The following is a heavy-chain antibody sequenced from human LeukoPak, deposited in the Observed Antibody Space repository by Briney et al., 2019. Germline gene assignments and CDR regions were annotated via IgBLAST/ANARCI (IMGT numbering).Heavy chain of an antibody. Sequence: PGGSLRLSCAASGFTFSSYSMNWVRQAPGKGLEWVSCISSSSSYTYYADSLKGRFTISRDNAKNSLYLQINSLRAEDTAVYYCARGGRSNWFDPWGQGTLVTVSS. V-gene: IGHV3-21*01. J-gene: IGHJ5*02. CDR1: GFTFSSYS. CDR2: ISSSSSYT. D-gene: IGHD2-15*01. CDR3: ARGGRSNWFDP.